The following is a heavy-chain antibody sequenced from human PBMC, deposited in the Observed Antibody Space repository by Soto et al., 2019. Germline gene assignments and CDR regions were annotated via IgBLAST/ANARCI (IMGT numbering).Heavy chain of an antibody. Sequence: SETLSLTCSVSGGSISSGYYYWSWIRQPPGKGLEWIGYIYYSGSTNYNPSLKSRVTISVDTSKNQFSLKLSSVTAADTAVYYCARDVGGSYSGYYYGMDVWGQGTTVTVSS. CDR3: ARDVGGSYSGYYYGMDV. D-gene: IGHD1-26*01. CDR1: GGSISSGYYY. CDR2: IYYSGST. J-gene: IGHJ6*02. V-gene: IGHV4-61*01.